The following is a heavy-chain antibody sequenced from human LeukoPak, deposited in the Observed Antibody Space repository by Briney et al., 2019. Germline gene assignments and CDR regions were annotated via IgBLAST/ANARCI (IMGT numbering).Heavy chain of an antibody. J-gene: IGHJ5*02. V-gene: IGHV7-4-1*02. CDR1: GYTFTNYA. CDR3: ARDNYGAEEGIGSSLVWLDP. D-gene: IGHD1-26*01. CDR2: IDTNTGKP. Sequence: ASVKVSCKASGYTFTNYAMNWVRQVPGQGLEWVGWIDTNTGKPTYAQGFTERVVFSLATSVNTAYLQINRRKPEDTAVYYCARDNYGAEEGIGSSLVWLDPWGQGTLVTVSS.